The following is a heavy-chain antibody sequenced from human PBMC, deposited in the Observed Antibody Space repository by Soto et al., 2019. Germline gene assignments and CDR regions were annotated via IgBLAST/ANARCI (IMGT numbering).Heavy chain of an antibody. V-gene: IGHV1-18*01. CDR1: GYTFTSYG. Sequence: ASVKVSCKASGYTFTSYGISWVRQAPGQGLEWMGWISAYNGNTNYAQKLQGRVTMTTDTSTSTAYMELRSLRSDDTAVYYCARCTRPGIAASDYYYYMYVWGKGTTFTVSS. CDR2: ISAYNGNT. J-gene: IGHJ6*03. D-gene: IGHD6-13*01. CDR3: ARCTRPGIAASDYYYYMYV.